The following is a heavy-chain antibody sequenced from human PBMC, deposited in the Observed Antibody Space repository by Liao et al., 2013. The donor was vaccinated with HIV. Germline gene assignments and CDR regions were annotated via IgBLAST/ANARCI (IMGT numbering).Heavy chain of an antibody. CDR2: INHSGST. V-gene: IGHV4-34*01. CDR3: ARARDELWFGEGDDAFDI. J-gene: IGHJ3*02. CDR1: GGSFSGYY. Sequence: QVQLQQWGAGLLKPSETLSLTCAVYGGSFSGYYWSWIRQPPGKGLEWIGEINHSGSTNYNPSLKSRVTISVDTSKNQFSLKLSSVTAADTAVYYCARARDELWFGEGDDAFDIWGQGDNGHRLF. D-gene: IGHD3-10*01.